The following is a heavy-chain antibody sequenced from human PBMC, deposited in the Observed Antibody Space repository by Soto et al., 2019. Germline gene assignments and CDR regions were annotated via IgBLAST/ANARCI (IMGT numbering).Heavy chain of an antibody. D-gene: IGHD2-15*01. Sequence: PGGSLRLSCAASGFTFSSYAMSWVRQAPGKGLEWVSAISGSGGSTYYADSVKGRFTISRDNSKNTLYLQMNSLRAEDTAVYYXXXXXXXXXXGPLDGGGMDVWGQGTTVTVSS. CDR3: XXXXXXXXXGPLDGGGMDV. J-gene: IGHJ6*01. CDR1: GFTFSSYA. V-gene: IGHV3-23*01. CDR2: ISGSGGST.